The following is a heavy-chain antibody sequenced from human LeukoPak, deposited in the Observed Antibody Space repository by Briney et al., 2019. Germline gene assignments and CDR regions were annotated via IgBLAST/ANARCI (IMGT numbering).Heavy chain of an antibody. V-gene: IGHV4-31*03. Sequence: SETLSLTCTVSGGFISSGGYYWSWIRQHPGKGLEWIGYIYYSGSTYYNPSLKSRVTISVDTSKNQFSLKLSSVTAADTAVYYCASSAIAAAGTVDYWGQGTLVTVSS. CDR3: ASSAIAAAGTVDY. CDR2: IYYSGST. D-gene: IGHD6-13*01. J-gene: IGHJ4*02. CDR1: GGFISSGGYY.